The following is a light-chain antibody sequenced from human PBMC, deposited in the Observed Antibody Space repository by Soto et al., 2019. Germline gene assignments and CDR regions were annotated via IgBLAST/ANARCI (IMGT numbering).Light chain of an antibody. CDR1: QSVSSSY. J-gene: IGKJ4*01. V-gene: IGKV3-20*01. CDR2: GAS. CDR3: QQYGSSLPI. Sequence: EFVLTQSPGTLSSSPGERATLSCRASQSVSSSYLAWYQQKPGQPPRLLIYGASSRATGIPDRFSGSGSGTDFTLTISRLETEDFAVYYCQQYGSSLPIFGGGTKVEIK.